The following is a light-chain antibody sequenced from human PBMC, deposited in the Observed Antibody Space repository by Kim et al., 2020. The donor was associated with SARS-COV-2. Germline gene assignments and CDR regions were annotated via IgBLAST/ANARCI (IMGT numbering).Light chain of an antibody. J-gene: IGKJ2*01. V-gene: IGKV3-20*01. CDR3: QQHSRSPIMYS. CDR2: AAS. Sequence: EILLTQSPGTLSLSPGERATLSCRASQSVSSFYLAWYQQKPGQAPRLLIYAASTRAPGIPDRFSGSGSGTDFTLTISRLEPEDFAVYYFQQHSRSPIMYSCGQGTKLEI. CDR1: QSVSSFY.